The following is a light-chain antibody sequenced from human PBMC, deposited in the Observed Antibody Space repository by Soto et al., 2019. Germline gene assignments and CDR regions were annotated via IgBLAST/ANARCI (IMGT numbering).Light chain of an antibody. CDR3: QQSYGTWT. V-gene: IGKV1-39*01. CDR1: QSISSY. J-gene: IGKJ1*01. CDR2: AAS. Sequence: DVQMTQSPSSLSAAVGDRVTITCRASQSISSYLNWHQQNAGKAPKLLIHAASNLESGVPSRFSGSGSGTDFTLTISSLQPEDFATYYCQQSYGTWTFGQGTKVDIK.